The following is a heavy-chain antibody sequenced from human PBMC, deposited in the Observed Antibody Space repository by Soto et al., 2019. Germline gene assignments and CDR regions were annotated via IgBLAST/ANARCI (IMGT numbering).Heavy chain of an antibody. D-gene: IGHD5-12*01. V-gene: IGHV4-59*01. Sequence: SETLSLTCTVSGGSISSYYWSWIRQPPGKGLEWIGYIYYSGSTNYNPSLKSRVTISVDTSKIQFSLKLSSVTAADTAVYYCARERGYSGYDGYYYYYGMDVWGQGTTVTVSS. CDR2: IYYSGST. CDR3: ARERGYSGYDGYYYYYGMDV. J-gene: IGHJ6*02. CDR1: GGSISSYY.